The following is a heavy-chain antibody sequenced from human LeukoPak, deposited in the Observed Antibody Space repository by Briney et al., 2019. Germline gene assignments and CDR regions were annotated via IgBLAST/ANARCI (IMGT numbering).Heavy chain of an antibody. V-gene: IGHV5-51*01. CDR1: GYSFTSYW. Sequence: GESLKISCQGSGYSFTSYWIGWVRQMPGKGLEWMGIIYPGDSDTRYSPSFQGQVTISADKSISTAYLQWSSLKASDTAMYYCARIAYCGGDCYSDAFDIWGQGTMVTVSS. CDR3: ARIAYCGGDCYSDAFDI. CDR2: IYPGDSDT. J-gene: IGHJ3*02. D-gene: IGHD2-21*02.